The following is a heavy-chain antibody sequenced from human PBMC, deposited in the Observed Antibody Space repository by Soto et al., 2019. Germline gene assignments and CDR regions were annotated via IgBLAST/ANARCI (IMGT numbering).Heavy chain of an antibody. CDR2: IYHSGST. D-gene: IGHD3-10*01. Sequence: SETLSLTCAVSGGSISSGGYSWSWIRQPPGKGLEWIGYIYHSGSTYYNPSLKSRVTISVDRSKNQFSLKLSSVTAADTAVYYCARSVGGELALDYWGQGTLVTVSS. J-gene: IGHJ4*02. CDR3: ARSVGGELALDY. V-gene: IGHV4-30-2*01. CDR1: GGSISSGGYS.